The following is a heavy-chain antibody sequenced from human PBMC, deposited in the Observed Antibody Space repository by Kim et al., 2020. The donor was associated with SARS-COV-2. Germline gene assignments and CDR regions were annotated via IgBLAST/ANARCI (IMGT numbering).Heavy chain of an antibody. V-gene: IGHV5-51*01. CDR3: ARRNYDILTGHYSLDY. Sequence: GESLKISCKGSGYSFTSHWIGWVRQMPGKGLEWMGIIYAGDSETRYRLSFQGQVTISADKSVSTAYLQWSSLKASDTAMYFCARRNYDILTGHYSLDYWGQGTQVTVSS. D-gene: IGHD3-9*01. CDR2: IYAGDSET. J-gene: IGHJ4*02. CDR1: GYSFTSHW.